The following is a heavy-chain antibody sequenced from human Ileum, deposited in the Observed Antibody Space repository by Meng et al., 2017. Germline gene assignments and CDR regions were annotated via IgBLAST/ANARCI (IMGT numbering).Heavy chain of an antibody. J-gene: IGHJ4*01. D-gene: IGHD6-6*01. V-gene: IGHV1-3*01. CDR1: GFTFSNYA. CDR3: GRGRASFYFHF. Sequence: QVQFVQSGAEVKKPGASARISCKASGFTFSNYAIYWVRQAPGQSLEWLGWIHAGSGDTKFSQTFQGRLTFDRDTSADTVYMELSSLTSGDRAVYYCGRGRASFYFHFLGQGTLVTVSS. CDR2: IHAGSGDT.